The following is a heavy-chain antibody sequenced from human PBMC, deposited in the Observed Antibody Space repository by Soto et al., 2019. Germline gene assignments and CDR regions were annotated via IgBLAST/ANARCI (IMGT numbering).Heavy chain of an antibody. D-gene: IGHD6-19*01. V-gene: IGHV1-69*06. Sequence: QVQLVQSGAEVKKPGSSVKVSCKASGGTFSSYAISWVRQAPGQGLEWMGGIIPIFGTANYAQKFQGRVTITADKSTMTTYMELSSLRSEDTAEYYCARGLRYSSGWYSNQYYYYGMDVWVQGTTVTVSS. J-gene: IGHJ6*02. CDR1: GGTFSSYA. CDR2: IIPIFGTA. CDR3: ARGLRYSSGWYSNQYYYYGMDV.